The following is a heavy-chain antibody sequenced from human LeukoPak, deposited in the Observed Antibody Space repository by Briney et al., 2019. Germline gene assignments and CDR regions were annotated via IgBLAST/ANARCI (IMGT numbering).Heavy chain of an antibody. V-gene: IGHV4-59*01. CDR2: IYYSGST. CDR3: ARQADGHNFDAFDI. Sequence: PSETLSLTCTVSGGSISSYYWSWIRQPPGKGLEWIGYIYYSGSTNYNPSLKSRVTISVDTSKNQFSLKLSSVTAADTAVHYCARQADGHNFDAFDIWGQGTMVTVSS. CDR1: GGSISSYY. J-gene: IGHJ3*02. D-gene: IGHD5-24*01.